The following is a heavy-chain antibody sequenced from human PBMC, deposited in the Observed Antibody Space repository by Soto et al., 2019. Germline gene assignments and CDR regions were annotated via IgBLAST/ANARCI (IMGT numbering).Heavy chain of an antibody. Sequence: GGSLRLSCAASGFTFSSYAMSWVRQAPGKGLEWVSAISGSGGSTYYADSVKGRFTISRDNSKNTLYLQMNSLRAEDTAVYYCAKDHRAASPGYSSSWYFDYWGQGTLVTVSS. V-gene: IGHV3-23*01. CDR2: ISGSGGST. CDR1: GFTFSSYA. CDR3: AKDHRAASPGYSSSWYFDY. J-gene: IGHJ4*02. D-gene: IGHD6-13*01.